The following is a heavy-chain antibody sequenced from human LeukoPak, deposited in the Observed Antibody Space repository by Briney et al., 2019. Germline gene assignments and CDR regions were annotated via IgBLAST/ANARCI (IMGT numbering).Heavy chain of an antibody. CDR2: ISGDGGST. Sequence: PGGSLRLSCAASGFTFDDYAMHWVRQAPGKGLEWVSLISGDGGSTYYADSVKDRFTISRDNSKNSLYLQMNSLRTEDTALYYCAKDIILGVPAEGMDVWGQGTTVTVSS. V-gene: IGHV3-43*02. CDR3: AKDIILGVPAEGMDV. J-gene: IGHJ6*02. D-gene: IGHD2-2*01. CDR1: GFTFDDYA.